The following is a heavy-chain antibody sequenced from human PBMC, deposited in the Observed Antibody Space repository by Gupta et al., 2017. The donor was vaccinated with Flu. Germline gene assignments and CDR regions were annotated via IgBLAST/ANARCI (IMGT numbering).Heavy chain of an antibody. CDR1: FSSFC. CDR3: ARDGNNWGDADY. D-gene: IGHD7-27*01. Sequence: FSSFCVHWVRQAPGQGLEWMGIIHIDIDSTAYAQKLQGRVTMTKDTSTSTVHMELRNLRSEDTAIYYCARDGNNWGDADYWGQGTLVTVSS. CDR2: IHIDIDST. V-gene: IGHV1-46*01. J-gene: IGHJ4*02.